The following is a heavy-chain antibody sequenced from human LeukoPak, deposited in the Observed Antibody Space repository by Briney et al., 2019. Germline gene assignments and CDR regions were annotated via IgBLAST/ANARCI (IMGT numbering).Heavy chain of an antibody. CDR2: ISASGTLT. Sequence: GGSLRLSCAASGFSFSSYEMNWVRQAPGKGLEWISYISASGTLTHYADSVEGRFTISRDNARNSLYLQMNSLRAEDTAVYYCAREWRYDSSGYYYYYYYYYMDVWGKGTTVTVSS. CDR1: GFSFSSYE. V-gene: IGHV3-48*03. J-gene: IGHJ6*03. D-gene: IGHD3-22*01. CDR3: AREWRYDSSGYYYYYYYYYMDV.